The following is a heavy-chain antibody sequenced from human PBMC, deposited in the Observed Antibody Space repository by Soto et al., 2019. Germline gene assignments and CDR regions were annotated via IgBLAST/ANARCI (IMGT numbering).Heavy chain of an antibody. CDR1: GFTFSSYA. CDR3: ARPLWSSGWYADDY. Sequence: SCAASGFTFSSYAMHWVRQAPGKGLEWVAVISYDGSNKYYADSVKGRFTISRDNSKNTLYLQMNSLRAEDTAVYYCARPLWSSGWYADDYWGQGTLVTVSS. D-gene: IGHD6-19*01. J-gene: IGHJ4*02. V-gene: IGHV3-30-3*01. CDR2: ISYDGSNK.